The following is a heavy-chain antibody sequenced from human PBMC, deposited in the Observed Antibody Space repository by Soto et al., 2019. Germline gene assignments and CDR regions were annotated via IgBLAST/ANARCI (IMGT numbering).Heavy chain of an antibody. CDR2: VSHSDGST. J-gene: IGHJ3*02. V-gene: IGHV3-23*01. Sequence: EVQLLESGGGLVQPGGSLRLSCAASGFTFSSYAMSWVRQAPGKALEWVSSVSHSDGSTYYADSVKGRFTISRDNSKSTLYMQMDSLRAEDTAVYYCAKRPTTLTTWGPFDIWGQGTMVTVSS. CDR1: GFTFSSYA. D-gene: IGHD4-17*01. CDR3: AKRPTTLTTWGPFDI.